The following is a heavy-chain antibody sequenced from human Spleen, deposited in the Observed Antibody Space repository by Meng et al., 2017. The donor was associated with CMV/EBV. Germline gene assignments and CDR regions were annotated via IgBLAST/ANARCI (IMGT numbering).Heavy chain of an antibody. D-gene: IGHD3-3*01. CDR2: ISSSSSYI. J-gene: IGHJ5*02. CDR1: GFTFSSYS. V-gene: IGHV3-21*01. CDR3: VRNRDYGFWTGYTNWFDP. Sequence: GGSLRLSCAASGFTFSSYSMNWVRQAPGKGLEWVSSISSSSSYIYYADSVKGRFTISRDNAKNSLYLQMNGLRAEDTAVYYCVRNRDYGFWTGYTNWFDPWGQGTLVTVSS.